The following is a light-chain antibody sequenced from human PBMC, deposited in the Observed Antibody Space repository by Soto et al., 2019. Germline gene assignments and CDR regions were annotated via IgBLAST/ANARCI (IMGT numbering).Light chain of an antibody. J-gene: IGLJ7*01. CDR1: NIGTES. V-gene: IGLV3-21*02. Sequence: SYELTQPPSVSVAPGQTAKITCGGENIGTESVHWYLLRPGQAPVLVVYDDNDRPSGMPERFSGSKSGNTATLTISRVEAGDEAAYYCQVWDSYSDHWVFGGGTQLTVL. CDR3: QVWDSYSDHWV. CDR2: DDN.